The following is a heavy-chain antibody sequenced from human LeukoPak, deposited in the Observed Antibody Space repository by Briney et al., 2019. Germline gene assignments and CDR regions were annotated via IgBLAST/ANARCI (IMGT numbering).Heavy chain of an antibody. Sequence: SVKVSCKASGGTFSSYAISWVRQAPGQGLEWMGGIIPIFGTANNAQKFQGRVTITTDESTSTAYMELSSLRSEDTAVYYCASEADYYDSSGNWFDPWGQGTLVTVSS. J-gene: IGHJ5*02. CDR1: GGTFSSYA. CDR2: IIPIFGTA. V-gene: IGHV1-69*05. CDR3: ASEADYYDSSGNWFDP. D-gene: IGHD3-22*01.